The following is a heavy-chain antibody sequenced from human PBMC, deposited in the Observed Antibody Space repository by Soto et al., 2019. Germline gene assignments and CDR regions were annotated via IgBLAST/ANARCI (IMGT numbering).Heavy chain of an antibody. V-gene: IGHV3-30-3*01. Sequence: LRLSCAASGFTFSSYAMHWVRQAPGKGLEWVAVISYDGSNKYYADSVKGRFTISRDNSKNTLYLQMNSLRAEDTAVYYCARLRVGLRGQWPKSSYYSYGTDVCGQGTTVTVSS. CDR2: ISYDGSNK. CDR1: GFTFSSYA. J-gene: IGHJ6*02. CDR3: ARLRVGLRGQWPKSSYYSYGTDV. D-gene: IGHD6-19*01.